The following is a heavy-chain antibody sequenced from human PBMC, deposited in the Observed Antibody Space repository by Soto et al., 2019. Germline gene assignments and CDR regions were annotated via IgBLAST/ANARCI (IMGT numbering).Heavy chain of an antibody. CDR3: AKEHPCPDVTACPPTPDY. V-gene: IGHV3-30*18. D-gene: IGHD2-21*02. CDR1: GFTFSGFG. Sequence: QVQLVESGGGVVQPGTSLRLSCVASGFTFSGFGMHWVRQAPGKGLEWVAVLSYDGGNEFYADSVKDRFTIARDNSKNTLYLQIDHLRAEDTPVCYCAKEHPCPDVTACPPTPDYWGQGTLVTVSS. CDR2: LSYDGGNE. J-gene: IGHJ4*02.